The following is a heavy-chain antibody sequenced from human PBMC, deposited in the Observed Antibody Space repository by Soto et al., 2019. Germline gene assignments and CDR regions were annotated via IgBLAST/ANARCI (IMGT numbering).Heavy chain of an antibody. CDR3: ASCRGFGEVDAFAD. CDR1: GIRLSESY. V-gene: IGHV3-11*05. J-gene: IGHJ3*01. CDR2: IGDSYR. Sequence: QVQLVESGGGLVKPGGTLRLSCAGSGIRLSESYINWIRLTPEKGLAWISYIGDSYRHYAAHVPGRFTISRDNVQKPVSREMTNETVVDTATYYWASCRGFGEVDAFADWGAGTVVTASS. D-gene: IGHD3-16*01.